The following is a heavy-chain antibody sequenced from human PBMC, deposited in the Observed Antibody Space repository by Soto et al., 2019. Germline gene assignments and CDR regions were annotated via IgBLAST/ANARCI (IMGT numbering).Heavy chain of an antibody. CDR2: IAYSGDT. D-gene: IGHD6-13*01. CDR1: GGYITGADSY. Sequence: SETLSLTCAVSGGYITGADSYWFWIRKPPGKGLEWIGYIAYSGDTYYNPSLRSRVTISADRSENKFSLTLKSVTAADTAVYYCARVARGSWYFDYWGQGTLVTVSS. J-gene: IGHJ4*02. V-gene: IGHV4-30-4*01. CDR3: ARVARGSWYFDY.